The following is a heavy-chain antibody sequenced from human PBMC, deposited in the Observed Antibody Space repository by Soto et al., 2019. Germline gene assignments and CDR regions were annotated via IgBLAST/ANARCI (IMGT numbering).Heavy chain of an antibody. CDR1: GGSISSHY. J-gene: IGHJ4*02. CDR3: ARLDGYDDYFDS. D-gene: IGHD5-12*01. Sequence: SETLSLTCTVSGGSISSHYWSWIRQPPGQGLEWIGYVYYSGSTNYNPSLKSRVTISVDTSKSQFSLRLSSVTAADTAVYFFARLDGYDDYFDSWGQGALVTVSS. CDR2: VYYSGST. V-gene: IGHV4-59*08.